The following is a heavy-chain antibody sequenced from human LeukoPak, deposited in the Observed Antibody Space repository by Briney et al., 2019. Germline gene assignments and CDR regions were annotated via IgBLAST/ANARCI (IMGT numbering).Heavy chain of an antibody. J-gene: IGHJ5*02. CDR2: ISSSSSYI. CDR1: GFTFSSYS. Sequence: KAGGSLRLSCAASGFTFSSYSMNWVRQAPGKGLEWVSSISSSSSYIYYADSVKGRFTISRDNAKNSLYLQMNSLRAEDTAVYYCARVTMVRGVIIDWFDPWGQGTLVTVSS. V-gene: IGHV3-21*01. D-gene: IGHD3-10*01. CDR3: ARVTMVRGVIIDWFDP.